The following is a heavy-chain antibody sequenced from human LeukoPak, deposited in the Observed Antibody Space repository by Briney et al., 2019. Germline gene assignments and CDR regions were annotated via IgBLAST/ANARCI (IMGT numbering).Heavy chain of an antibody. Sequence: ASVKVSCKASGYIFTEYYIHWVRQAGGQQLEGMGWINPNNGVTNYAQPFQGRVTMTRDTSISTAYMELSRLRSDDTAVYYCARAPHMVRGVKPFDYWGQGTLVTVSS. J-gene: IGHJ4*02. CDR3: ARAPHMVRGVKPFDY. CDR1: GYIFTEYY. D-gene: IGHD3-10*01. CDR2: INPNNGVT. V-gene: IGHV1-2*02.